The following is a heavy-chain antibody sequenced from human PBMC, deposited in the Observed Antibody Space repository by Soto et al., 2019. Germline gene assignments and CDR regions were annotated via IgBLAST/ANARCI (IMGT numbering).Heavy chain of an antibody. V-gene: IGHV4-59*01. CDR3: ARRYAGNFDY. Sequence: QVQLQESGPGLVKPSETLSLTCTVSGGSISSYYWSWIRQPPGKGLEWIGYIYYSGRTNHNPSLKSRVTISVDTSKNQFSLKLSSVTAADTAVYYCARRYAGNFDYWGQGTLVTVSS. J-gene: IGHJ4*02. CDR2: IYYSGRT. CDR1: GGSISSYY. D-gene: IGHD2-8*01.